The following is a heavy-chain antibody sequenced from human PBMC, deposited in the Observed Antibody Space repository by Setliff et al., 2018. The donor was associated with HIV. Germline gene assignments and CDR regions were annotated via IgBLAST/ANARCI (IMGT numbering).Heavy chain of an antibody. CDR1: GGSFSGYY. CDR3: ARDQDSGSPGWYFDL. V-gene: IGHV4-59*01. Sequence: SETLSLTCAVYGGSFSGYYWSWIRQPPGKGLEWIGYIYYSGSTSYNPSLKSRVTISVDTSKNQFSLKLSSLTAADTAVYYCARDQDSGSPGWYFDLWGRGTLVTVSS. CDR2: IYYSGST. D-gene: IGHD1-26*01. J-gene: IGHJ2*01.